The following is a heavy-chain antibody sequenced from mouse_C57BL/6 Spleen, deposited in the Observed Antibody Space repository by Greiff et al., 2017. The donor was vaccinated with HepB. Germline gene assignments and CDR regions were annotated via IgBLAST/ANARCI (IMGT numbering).Heavy chain of an antibody. J-gene: IGHJ2*01. CDR1: GYTFTSYW. Sequence: QVQLQQPGAELVKPGASVKLSCKASGYTFTSYWMQWVKQRPGQGLEWIGEIDPSDSYTNYHQKFKGKATLTVDTSSSTAYMQLSSLTSEDSAVYYCAGGGTTEYYFDYWGQGTTLTVSS. CDR2: IDPSDSYT. V-gene: IGHV1-50*01. CDR3: AGGGTTEYYFDY. D-gene: IGHD1-1*01.